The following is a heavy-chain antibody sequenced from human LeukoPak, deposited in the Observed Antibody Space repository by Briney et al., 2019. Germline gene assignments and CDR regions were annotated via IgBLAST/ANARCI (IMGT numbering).Heavy chain of an antibody. D-gene: IGHD3-22*01. CDR1: GYTFTSYG. V-gene: IGHV1-18*01. Sequence: ASVKASCKASGYTFTSYGISWVRQAPGQGLEWMGWISAYNGNTNYAQKLQGRVTMTTDTSTSTAYMELRSLRSDDTAVYYCARDPSHYYDSSGYYGDYWGQGTLVTVSS. CDR2: ISAYNGNT. CDR3: ARDPSHYYDSSGYYGDY. J-gene: IGHJ4*02.